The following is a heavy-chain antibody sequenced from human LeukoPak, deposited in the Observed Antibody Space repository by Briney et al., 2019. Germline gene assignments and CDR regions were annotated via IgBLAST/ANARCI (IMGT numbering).Heavy chain of an antibody. D-gene: IGHD5-24*01. CDR3: TLTPWGDGYSSFDY. V-gene: IGHV3-49*04. Sequence: LPGGSLRLSCTASGFTFGDYSMSWVRQPPGKRLEWVGFIRSKAYGGTTEYAASVKGTFTISRDDSKSIAYLQMNSLNPEDTAVSYSTLTPWGDGYSSFDYWGQGTLVTVSS. J-gene: IGHJ4*02. CDR1: GFTFGDYS. CDR2: IRSKAYGGTT.